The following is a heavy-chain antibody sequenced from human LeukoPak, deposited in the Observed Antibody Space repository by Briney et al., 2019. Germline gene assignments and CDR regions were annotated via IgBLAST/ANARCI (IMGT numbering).Heavy chain of an antibody. CDR1: GFTFSSYS. CDR3: ARDPSNYYDSSGYYYDAFDI. D-gene: IGHD3-22*01. V-gene: IGHV3-21*01. J-gene: IGHJ3*02. CDR2: ISSSSSYI. Sequence: PGGSLRLSCAASGFTFSSYSMNWVHQAPGKGLEWVSSISSSSSYIYYADSVKGRFTISRDNAKNSLYLQMNSLRAEDTAVYYCARDPSNYYDSSGYYYDAFDIWGQGTMVTVSS.